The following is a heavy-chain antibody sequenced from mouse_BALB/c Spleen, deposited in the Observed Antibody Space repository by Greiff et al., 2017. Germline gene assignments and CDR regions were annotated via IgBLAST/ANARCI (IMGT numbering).Heavy chain of an antibody. CDR2: IYPSDSYT. V-gene: IGHV1-69*02. J-gene: IGHJ1*01. Sequence: QAQLQQPGAELVRPGASVKLSCKASGYTFTSYWINWVKQRPGQGLEWIGNIYPSDSYTNYNQKFKDKATLTVDKSSSTAYMQLSSPTSEDSAVYYCTRSGIIYWYFDVWGAGTTVTVSS. CDR1: GYTFTSYW. CDR3: TRSGIIYWYFDV. D-gene: IGHD4-1*01.